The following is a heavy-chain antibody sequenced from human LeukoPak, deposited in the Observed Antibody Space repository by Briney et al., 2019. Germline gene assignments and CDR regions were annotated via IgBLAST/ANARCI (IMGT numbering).Heavy chain of an antibody. J-gene: IGHJ3*02. CDR2: ISSNGGST. D-gene: IGHD6-19*01. CDR1: GFTLSSYG. CDR3: VKTLISVAGTGAFDI. V-gene: IGHV3-64D*09. Sequence: GWSLALYCSSSGFTLSSYGMNWVSQAPGKGLEDESVISSNGGSTYYADSVKGRFTISRDNSKNTLYLQMSRLRAEDTAVYYCVKTLISVAGTGAFDIWGQGTMVTVSS.